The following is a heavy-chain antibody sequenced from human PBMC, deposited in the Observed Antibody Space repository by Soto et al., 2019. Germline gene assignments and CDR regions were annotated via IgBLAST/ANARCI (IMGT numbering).Heavy chain of an antibody. CDR3: ARSIAVVTALDY. D-gene: IGHD2-21*02. V-gene: IGHV1-3*01. CDR2: INAGNGNT. CDR1: GYTFTSYA. Sequence: ASVKVSCKASGYTFTSYAMHWVRQAPGQRLEWMGWINAGNGNTKCSQKFQGRVTITRDTSASTAYMELSSLRSEGTAVYYCARSIAVVTALDYWGQGTLVTVSS. J-gene: IGHJ4*02.